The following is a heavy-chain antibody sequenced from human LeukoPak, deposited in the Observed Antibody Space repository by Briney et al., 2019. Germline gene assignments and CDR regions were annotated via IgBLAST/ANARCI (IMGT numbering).Heavy chain of an antibody. D-gene: IGHD1-26*01. Sequence: GGSLRLSCAASGLTFSSYSMNWVRQAPGKGLEWVSSISSSSSYIYYADSVKGRFTISRDNAKNSLYLQMNSLRAEDTAVYYCARDEWELGAFDIWGQGTMVTVSS. CDR1: GLTFSSYS. CDR3: ARDEWELGAFDI. J-gene: IGHJ3*02. V-gene: IGHV3-21*01. CDR2: ISSSSSYI.